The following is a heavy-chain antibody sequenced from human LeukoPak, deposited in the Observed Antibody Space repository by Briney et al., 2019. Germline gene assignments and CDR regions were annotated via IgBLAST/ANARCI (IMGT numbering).Heavy chain of an antibody. CDR3: ARPNGSSSWYEGYFDY. Sequence: ASVKVSCKASGYTFTNYAMHWVRQAPGQRLEWMGWINAGNGNTKYSQKFQGRVTITGDTSASTAYMEVSSLRSEDTAVYYCARPNGSSSWYEGYFDYWGQGTLVTVSS. CDR1: GYTFTNYA. V-gene: IGHV1-3*01. D-gene: IGHD6-13*01. J-gene: IGHJ4*02. CDR2: INAGNGNT.